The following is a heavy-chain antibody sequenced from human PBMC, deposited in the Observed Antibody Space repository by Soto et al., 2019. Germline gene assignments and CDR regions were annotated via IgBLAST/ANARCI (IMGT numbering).Heavy chain of an antibody. CDR3: ATQIDTVMVFRD. J-gene: IGHJ4*02. V-gene: IGHV1-18*01. Sequence: QVQLVQSGAEVKKPGASVKVSCKASDKTFLSYGISWVRQGPGQGLEWMGWISPYNGNTNYAQKLQGRVTMTTDTSTSTAHMELRSLRSDDTAVYYCATQIDTVMVFRDWGQGTLVTVSS. CDR2: ISPYNGNT. CDR1: DKTFLSYG. D-gene: IGHD5-18*01.